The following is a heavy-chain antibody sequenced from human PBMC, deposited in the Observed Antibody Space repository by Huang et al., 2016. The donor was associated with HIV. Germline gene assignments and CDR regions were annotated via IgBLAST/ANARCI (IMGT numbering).Heavy chain of an antibody. V-gene: IGHV3-7*01. CDR3: ATKTAAMDI. J-gene: IGHJ6*02. CDR2: IKKDESEK. CDR1: TFTFGAYW. Sequence: VESGGRLVQPGGSIRLSCVGSTFTFGAYWMSWVRKSPGKGLEWVANIKKDESEKYYVESVKGRFNSSRDNAKKVLFLEMNNVRVEDTATYYCATKTAAMDIWGQGTTVTVS. D-gene: IGHD1-7*01.